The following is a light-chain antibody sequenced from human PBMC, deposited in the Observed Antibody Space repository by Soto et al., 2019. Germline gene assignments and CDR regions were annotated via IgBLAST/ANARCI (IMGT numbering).Light chain of an antibody. CDR3: QQYGGSPRIT. Sequence: EVVLTQSPVTLSLSPGERASLSCRASQFLSSYLAWYQQRPGQPPRLLIYGASNRATGIPDRFSGSGSGTDFTLIINRLEPEDVAIYYCQQYGGSPRITFGQGTRLEIK. CDR2: GAS. CDR1: QFLSSY. J-gene: IGKJ5*01. V-gene: IGKV3-20*01.